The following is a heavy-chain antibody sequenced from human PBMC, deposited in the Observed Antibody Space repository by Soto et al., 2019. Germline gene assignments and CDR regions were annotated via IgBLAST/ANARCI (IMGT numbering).Heavy chain of an antibody. CDR2: ISGGSSPI. V-gene: IGHV3-11*04. D-gene: IGHD2-15*01. CDR3: ATSSGALAASFPYYFDY. CDR1: GLRFIDHD. J-gene: IGHJ4*01. Sequence: PGGSLRLSCAGAGLRFIDHDMTWTRQAPGKGLEWVSYISGGSSPIDYAHAVNGGFIISRDNAKSSVNLQMNSLRAEDTAVYYCATSSGALAASFPYYFDYWGHGTLVTVSS.